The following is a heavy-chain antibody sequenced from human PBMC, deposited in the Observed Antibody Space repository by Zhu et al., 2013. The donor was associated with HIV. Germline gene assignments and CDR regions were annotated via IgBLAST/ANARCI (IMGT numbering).Heavy chain of an antibody. V-gene: IGHV1-2*02. J-gene: IGHJ5*02. CDR3: ARAPYDSRDWFDP. Sequence: QVQLVQSGADVKKPGASVKVSCKASGYTFTDYYMHWVRQAPGQGLQWMGWINPYSGGTNYVQNFQGRVTMTRDTSISTAYMELSRLRSEDTAVYYCARAPYDSRDWFDPWGQGTLVTVSS. CDR1: GYTFTDYY. CDR2: INPYSGGT. D-gene: IGHD3-22*01.